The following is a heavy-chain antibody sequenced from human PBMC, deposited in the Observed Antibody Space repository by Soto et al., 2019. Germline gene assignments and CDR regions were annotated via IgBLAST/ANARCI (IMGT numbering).Heavy chain of an antibody. V-gene: IGHV3-21*01. CDR1: GFTFSSYS. CDR3: ARQVRQRWELRGYRNFDY. CDR2: ISSSSSYI. J-gene: IGHJ4*02. Sequence: PGGSLRLSCAASGFTFSSYSMNWVRQAPGKGLEWVSSISSSSSYIYYADSVKGRFTISRDNAKNSLYLQMNSLRDEDTAVYYCARQVRQRWELRGYRNFDYWGQGTLVTVSS. D-gene: IGHD1-26*01.